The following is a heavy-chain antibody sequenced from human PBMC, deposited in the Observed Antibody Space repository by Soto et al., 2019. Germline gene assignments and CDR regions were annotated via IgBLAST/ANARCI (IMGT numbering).Heavy chain of an antibody. CDR3: ARDSSTTVVTSPFDY. Sequence: QVQLVQSGAEVKKPGASVKVSCKASGYTFTSYGISWVRQAPGQGLEWMGWISAYNGNTNYAQKLQGRVTMTTDPSTSTAYMELRSLRSDDTAVYYCARDSSTTVVTSPFDYWGQGTLVTVSS. CDR1: GYTFTSYG. CDR2: ISAYNGNT. D-gene: IGHD4-17*01. V-gene: IGHV1-18*01. J-gene: IGHJ4*02.